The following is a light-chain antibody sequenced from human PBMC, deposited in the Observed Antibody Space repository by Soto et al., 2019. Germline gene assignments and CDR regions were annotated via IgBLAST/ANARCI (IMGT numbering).Light chain of an antibody. Sequence: QSALTQPASVSGSPGQSITISCTGASSDVGGYNYGSWYQQHPGKAPKLMIYDVSNRPSGVSNRFSGSKSGSSASLTISGLQAEEEADYYCCSYTDHSPVLFGGGTKLTVL. J-gene: IGLJ2*01. CDR1: SSDVGGYNY. CDR2: DVS. V-gene: IGLV2-14*01. CDR3: CSYTDHSPVL.